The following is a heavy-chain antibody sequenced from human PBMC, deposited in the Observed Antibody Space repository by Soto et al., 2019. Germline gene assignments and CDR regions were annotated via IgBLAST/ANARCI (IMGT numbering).Heavy chain of an antibody. CDR1: GGTFSSYA. CDR3: ARGGEQWLVQDWFDP. CDR2: IIPIFGTA. D-gene: IGHD6-19*01. J-gene: IGHJ5*02. V-gene: IGHV1-69*12. Sequence: QVQLVQSGAEVRKPGSSVKVSSKASGGTFSSYAISWVRQAPGQGLEWMGGIIPIFGTANYAQKFQGRVTITADESTSTVYMELSSLRSEDTAVYYCARGGEQWLVQDWFDPWGQGTLVTVSS.